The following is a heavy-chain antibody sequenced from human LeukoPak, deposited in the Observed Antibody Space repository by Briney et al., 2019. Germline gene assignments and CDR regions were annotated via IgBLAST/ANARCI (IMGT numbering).Heavy chain of an antibody. Sequence: GGSLRLSCAVSGFTFSTYSVNWVRQAPGKGLEWVSYIRSSSSTIWYADSVKGRSTISSDNAKSSLYLEMNSLRAEDTAVYFCARDHRWGFDYWGQGTLVTVSS. D-gene: IGHD7-27*01. CDR1: GFTFSTYS. CDR2: IRSSSSTI. CDR3: ARDHRWGFDY. V-gene: IGHV3-48*01. J-gene: IGHJ4*02.